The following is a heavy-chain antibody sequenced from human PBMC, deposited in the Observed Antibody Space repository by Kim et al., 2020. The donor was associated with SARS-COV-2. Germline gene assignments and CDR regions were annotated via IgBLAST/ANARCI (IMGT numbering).Heavy chain of an antibody. CDR2: VNWIGKSV. J-gene: IGHJ5*02. CDR3: VRGDYYGSASLPMWFDP. Sequence: GGSLRLSCAASGFTFEEYGMHWIRQAPGKGLEWVSGVNWIGKSVSYADSVEGRFTVSRDNAKNSLDLQMTSLRGDDTARYYCVRGDYYGSASLPMWFDPWGQGILVTVSS. V-gene: IGHV3-20*04. D-gene: IGHD3-10*01. CDR1: GFTFEEYG.